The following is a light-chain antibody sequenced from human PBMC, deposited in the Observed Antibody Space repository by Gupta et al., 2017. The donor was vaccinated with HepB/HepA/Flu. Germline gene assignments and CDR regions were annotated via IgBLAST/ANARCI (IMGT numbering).Light chain of an antibody. CDR1: SGHSSYA. Sequence: QLVLTQSPSASASLGASVKLTCTLSSGHSSYAIAWHQQQPEKGPRYSMKLNSDGSHSKGDGIPDRFSGSSSGAERYLTISSLQSEDEAEYYCQTWGTGIDVVFGGGTKLTVL. J-gene: IGLJ2*01. V-gene: IGLV4-69*01. CDR2: LNSDGSH. CDR3: QTWGTGIDVV.